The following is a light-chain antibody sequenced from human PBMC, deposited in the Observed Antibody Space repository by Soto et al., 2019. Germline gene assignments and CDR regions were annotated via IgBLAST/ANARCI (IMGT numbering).Light chain of an antibody. V-gene: IGKV1-5*01. CDR2: HAS. J-gene: IGKJ1*01. CDR1: QGIRNW. CDR3: QQYNSYS. Sequence: IQMTQSPSSLSASVGDRVTISCRASQGIRNWLAWYQQKPGTAPKVLIYHASNLQSGVPSRFSGSGSGTEFTLTISSLQPDDFATYYCQQYNSYSFGQGTKVDIK.